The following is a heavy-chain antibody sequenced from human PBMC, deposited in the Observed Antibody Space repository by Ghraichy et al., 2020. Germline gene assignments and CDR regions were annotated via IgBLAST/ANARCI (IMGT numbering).Heavy chain of an antibody. CDR3: ARGSTVVRFFYYAGMDV. CDR2: ISSSSRNI. D-gene: IGHD4-23*01. V-gene: IGHV3-48*02. CDR1: GFGCGTYG. Sequence: GGSLRLSWVGSGFGCGTYGMSWVGRSPGQGLKWVSYISSSSRNIFYADSVKGRFTISRDNAQNSVYLQMKSLRDEDTALYYCARGSTVVRFFYYAGMDVWGQGTTVTVCS. J-gene: IGHJ6*02.